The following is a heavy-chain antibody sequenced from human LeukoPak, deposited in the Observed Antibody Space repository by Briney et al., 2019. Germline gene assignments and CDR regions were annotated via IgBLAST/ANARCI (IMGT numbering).Heavy chain of an antibody. CDR1: GGTISSYY. CDR2: MHSSGNT. Sequence: SETLSLTCTVSGGTISSYYWNWIRQPPGKGLEWIGYMHSSGNTKYNPSLKSRVTISVDTSKNQSSLKLTSVTAADTAVYYCARWYSSGWAFDYWGQGTLVTVSS. D-gene: IGHD6-19*01. V-gene: IGHV4-59*08. CDR3: ARWYSSGWAFDY. J-gene: IGHJ4*02.